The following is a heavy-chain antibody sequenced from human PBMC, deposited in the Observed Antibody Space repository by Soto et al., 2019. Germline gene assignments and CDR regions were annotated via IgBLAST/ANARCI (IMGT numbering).Heavy chain of an antibody. CDR2: IYYSGST. D-gene: IGHD3-22*01. J-gene: IGHJ5*02. V-gene: IGHV4-31*03. CDR3: AILGGYPNWFAP. Sequence: SETLSLTCTVSGGSISSGGYYWSWIRQHPGKGLEWIGYIYYSGSTYYNPSLKSRVTISVDTSKNQFSLKLSSVTAADTAVYYCAILGGYPNWFAPWGQGTLVTVSS. CDR1: GGSISSGGYY.